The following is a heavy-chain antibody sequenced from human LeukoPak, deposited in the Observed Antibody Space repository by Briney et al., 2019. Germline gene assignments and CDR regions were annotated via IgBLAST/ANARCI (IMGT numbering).Heavy chain of an antibody. CDR2: IYYSGDT. V-gene: IGHV4-39*06. Sequence: SETLSLTCTVSGGSISSTNYYWGWIRQPPGKGLEWIGSIYYSGDTYYNPSLKSRVTMSVDTSKNRFPLKVNSVAAADSAVYYCARVYWYYDASGSRETYEYMDVWGKGTTVTVSS. CDR1: GGSISSTNYY. D-gene: IGHD3-10*01. CDR3: ARVYWYYDASGSRETYEYMDV. J-gene: IGHJ6*03.